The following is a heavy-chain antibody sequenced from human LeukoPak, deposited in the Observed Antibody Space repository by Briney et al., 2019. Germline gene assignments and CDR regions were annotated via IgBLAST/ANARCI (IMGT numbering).Heavy chain of an antibody. D-gene: IGHD3-10*01. Sequence: GGSLRLSCAASEFSVGSNYMTWVRQAPGKGLEWVSLIYSGGSTYYADSVKGRFTISRDNSKNTLYLQMNSLRAEDTAVYYCARIGRFGVGIYYYYYMDVWGKGTTVTISS. CDR3: ARIGRFGVGIYYYYYMDV. J-gene: IGHJ6*03. CDR1: EFSVGSNY. CDR2: IYSGGST. V-gene: IGHV3-66*01.